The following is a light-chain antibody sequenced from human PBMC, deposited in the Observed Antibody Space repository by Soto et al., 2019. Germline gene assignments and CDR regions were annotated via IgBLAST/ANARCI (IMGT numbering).Light chain of an antibody. Sequence: EIAMTQSPATLSVSPGERATLSCRASQNVYSNLAWYQQKPGQAPRLLIYGASTRATGIPARFSGSGSGTEFTVTISSLQSEDVAVYYCQQYTSWPLTFGGGTKVEI. V-gene: IGKV3-15*01. CDR2: GAS. CDR3: QQYTSWPLT. CDR1: QNVYSN. J-gene: IGKJ4*01.